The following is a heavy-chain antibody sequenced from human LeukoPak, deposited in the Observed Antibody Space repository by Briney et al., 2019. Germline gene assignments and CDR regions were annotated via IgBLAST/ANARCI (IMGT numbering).Heavy chain of an antibody. Sequence: GGSLRLSCAASGFTVSSNYMSWVRQAPGKGLEWVSVIYSGGSTYYADSVKGRFTISRDNSKNTLYLQMNSLRAEDTAVYYCARETGLYFFDYWGQGTLVTVSS. V-gene: IGHV3-66*01. J-gene: IGHJ4*02. D-gene: IGHD3/OR15-3a*01. CDR3: ARETGLYFFDY. CDR1: GFTVSSNY. CDR2: IYSGGST.